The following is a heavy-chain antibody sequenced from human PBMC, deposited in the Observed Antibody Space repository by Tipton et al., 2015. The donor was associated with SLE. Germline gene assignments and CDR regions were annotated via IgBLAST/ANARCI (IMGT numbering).Heavy chain of an antibody. J-gene: IGHJ4*02. D-gene: IGHD5-12*01. CDR3: ARDESGFKDFFAS. V-gene: IGHV1-18*01. CDR1: GYTFTSYG. CDR2: ISAYNGNT. Sequence: QLVQSGAEVKKPGASVKVSCKASGYTFTSYGISWVRQAPGQGLEWMGWISAYNGNTNYAQKLQGRVTMTRDKTTSTAYMELRSLRPGDTAIYYWARDESGFKDFFASWGQGPLLTVSS.